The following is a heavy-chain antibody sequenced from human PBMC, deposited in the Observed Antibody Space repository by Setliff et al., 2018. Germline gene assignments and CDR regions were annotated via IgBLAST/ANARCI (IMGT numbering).Heavy chain of an antibody. CDR3: ARGSSSSWYCPY. J-gene: IGHJ1*01. Sequence: GGSLRLSCAASGFTFSTYWMSWVRQAPGKGLEWVANIKQDGNEKYYLDSVKGRFTISRDNAKNSLYLQMNSLRAEDTAVYYCARGSSSSWYCPYWGQGTLVTVSS. V-gene: IGHV3-7*01. D-gene: IGHD6-13*01. CDR2: IKQDGNEK. CDR1: GFTFSTYW.